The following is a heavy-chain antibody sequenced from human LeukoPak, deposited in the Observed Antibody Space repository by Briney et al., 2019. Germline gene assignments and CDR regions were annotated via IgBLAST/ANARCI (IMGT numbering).Heavy chain of an antibody. J-gene: IGHJ3*02. Sequence: SETLSLTCAVSGGSISSSNWWSWVRQPPGKGLEWIGEIYHSGSTNYNPSLKSRVTISVDKSKNQFSLKLSSVTAADTAVYYCARDLSDWQRPRPPNDAFDIWGQGTMVTVSS. CDR3: ARDLSDWQRPRPPNDAFDI. V-gene: IGHV4-4*02. CDR1: GGSISSSNW. D-gene: IGHD3-9*01. CDR2: IYHSGST.